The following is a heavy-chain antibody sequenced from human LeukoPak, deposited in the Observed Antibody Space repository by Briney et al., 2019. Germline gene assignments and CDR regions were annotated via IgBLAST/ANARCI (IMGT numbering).Heavy chain of an antibody. V-gene: IGHV1-46*01. D-gene: IGHD6-13*01. CDR2: INPSGGST. CDR3: ARGLAAAGITIPLDY. J-gene: IGHJ4*02. CDR1: GYTFTSYY. Sequence: ASVKVSCKASGYTFTSYYMHWVRQAPGQGLEWMGIINPSGGSTSYAQKFQGRVTMTRDTSTSTVYMELSSLRSEDTAVYYCARGLAAAGITIPLDYWGQGTLVTVSS.